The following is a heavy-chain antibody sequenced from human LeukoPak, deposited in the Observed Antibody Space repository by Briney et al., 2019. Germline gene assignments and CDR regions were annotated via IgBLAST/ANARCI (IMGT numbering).Heavy chain of an antibody. CDR2: IKQDGSEK. J-gene: IGHJ2*01. Sequence: GGSLRLSCAASGFTFSSYGMRWVRQAPGKGLEWVADIKQDGSEKYYVDSVKGRFTISRDNAKNSLYLQMNSLRAEDTAEYYCARPRVHFDFWGRGTLVTVSS. V-gene: IGHV3-7*05. CDR1: GFTFSSYG. CDR3: ARPRVHFDF.